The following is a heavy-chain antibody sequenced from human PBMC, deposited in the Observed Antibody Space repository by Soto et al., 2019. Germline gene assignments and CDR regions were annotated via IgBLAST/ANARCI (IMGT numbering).Heavy chain of an antibody. D-gene: IGHD6-19*01. CDR2: ISYDGSNK. CDR1: GFTFSSYA. J-gene: IGHJ3*02. Sequence: QVQLVESGGGVVQPGRSLRLSCAASGFTFSSYAMHWVRQAPGKGLEWVAVISYDGSNKYYADSVKGRFTISRDNSKNTLYLQMNSLRAEDTAVYYCARDPYSSGWYDIWGQGTMVTFSS. CDR3: ARDPYSSGWYDI. V-gene: IGHV3-30-3*01.